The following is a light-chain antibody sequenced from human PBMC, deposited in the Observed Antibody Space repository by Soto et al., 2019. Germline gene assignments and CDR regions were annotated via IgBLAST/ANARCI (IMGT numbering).Light chain of an antibody. CDR3: QQYYSYLT. Sequence: AIRMTQSPSSFSASTGDRVTITCRASQGISSYLAWYQQKPGKAPKLLIYAASTLQGGVPSRFSGSGSGTDFTLTISCLQSEDFATYYCQQYYSYLTFGGGTKVEIK. J-gene: IGKJ4*01. V-gene: IGKV1-8*01. CDR2: AAS. CDR1: QGISSY.